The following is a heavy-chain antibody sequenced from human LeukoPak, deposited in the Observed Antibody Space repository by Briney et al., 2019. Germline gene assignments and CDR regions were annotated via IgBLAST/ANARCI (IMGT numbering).Heavy chain of an antibody. CDR2: ISGSGGST. CDR3: AKGSTKAYCSGGSCYRSIYYYMDV. CDR1: GFTFSSYA. J-gene: IGHJ6*03. D-gene: IGHD2-15*01. Sequence: GGSLRLSCAASGFTFSSYAMSWVRQAPGKGLEWVSAISGSGGSTYYADSAKGRFTISRDNSKNTLYLQMNSLRAEDTAVYYCAKGSTKAYCSGGSCYRSIYYYMDVWGKGTTVTVSS. V-gene: IGHV3-23*01.